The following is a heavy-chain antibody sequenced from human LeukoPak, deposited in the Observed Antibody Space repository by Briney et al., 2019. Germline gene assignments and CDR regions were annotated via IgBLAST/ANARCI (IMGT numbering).Heavy chain of an antibody. CDR3: AREGLV. CDR2: ISSISSHI. CDR1: GFTFSSYS. J-gene: IGHJ6*04. V-gene: IGHV3-21*01. Sequence: GGSLRLSCAASGFTFSSYSMNWVRQAPGKGLEWVSSISSISSHIFYADSVKGRFTISRDNARNSLYLQMNSLRAEDTAVYYCAREGLVWGKGTTVTISS.